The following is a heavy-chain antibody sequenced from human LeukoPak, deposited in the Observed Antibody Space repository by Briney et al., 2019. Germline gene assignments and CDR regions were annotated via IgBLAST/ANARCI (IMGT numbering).Heavy chain of an antibody. Sequence: SETLSLTCPVSGYSISSGYYWGWSRQPPGKGLEWIGSIYHSGSTYYNPSLKSRVTISVDTSKNQFSLKLSSVTAADTAVYYCARVYSSGYYLSWRDAFDIWGQGTMVTVSS. D-gene: IGHD3-22*01. CDR1: GYSISSGYY. J-gene: IGHJ3*02. CDR3: ARVYSSGYYLSWRDAFDI. CDR2: IYHSGST. V-gene: IGHV4-38-2*02.